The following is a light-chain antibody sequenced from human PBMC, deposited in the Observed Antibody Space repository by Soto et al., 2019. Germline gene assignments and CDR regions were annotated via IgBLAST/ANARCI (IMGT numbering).Light chain of an antibody. V-gene: IGLV1-44*01. CDR3: AAWDDRLSDLL. CDR1: NSNIGSNP. CDR2: SNY. Sequence: QSVLTQPPSASGTPGQRVTISCSGSNSNIGSNPVHWYQQFPGTAPKVLIYSNYQRPSGVPDRFSGSKSGTSASLAIGGLQSEDEADYYCAAWDDRLSDLLFGGGTK. J-gene: IGLJ2*01.